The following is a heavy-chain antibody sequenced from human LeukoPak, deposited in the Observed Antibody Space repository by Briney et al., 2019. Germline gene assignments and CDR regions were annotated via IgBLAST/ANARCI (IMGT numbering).Heavy chain of an antibody. CDR1: GGSISSSSYY. V-gene: IGHV4-39*01. J-gene: IGHJ4*02. Sequence: SETLSLTCTVSGGSISSSSYYWGWIRQPPGKGLAWIGSIYYSGSTYYNPSLKSRVTISVDTSKNQFSLKLSSVTAADTAVYYCARSPYSSGWYREYYFDYWGQGTLVTVSS. D-gene: IGHD6-19*01. CDR2: IYYSGST. CDR3: ARSPYSSGWYREYYFDY.